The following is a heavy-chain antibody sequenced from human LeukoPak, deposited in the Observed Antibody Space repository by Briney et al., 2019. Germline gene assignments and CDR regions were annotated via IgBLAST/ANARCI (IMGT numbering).Heavy chain of an antibody. CDR3: AREDHSNYNY. Sequence: GGSLRLSCAASGFTFSTYWMSWVRQAPGKGLEWVANIKQDGGETFYVDSVKGRFTISRDNAKNSLYLQMNSLRAEDTAVYYCAREDHSNYNYWGQGTLVTVSS. J-gene: IGHJ4*02. V-gene: IGHV3-7*01. CDR1: GFTFSTYW. D-gene: IGHD4-11*01. CDR2: IKQDGGET.